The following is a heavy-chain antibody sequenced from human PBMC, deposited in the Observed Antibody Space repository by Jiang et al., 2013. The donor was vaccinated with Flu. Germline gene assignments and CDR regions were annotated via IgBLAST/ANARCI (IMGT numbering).Heavy chain of an antibody. J-gene: IGHJ5*02. Sequence: GSGLVKPSETLSLTCTVSGGSISSSSYYWGWIRQPPGKGLEWIGSIYYSGSTYYNPSLKSRVTISVDTSKNQFSLKLSSVTAADTAVYYCATTPRYFDWLFPPRGWFDPWGQGTLVTVSS. CDR3: ATTPRYFDWLFPPRGWFDP. D-gene: IGHD3-9*01. V-gene: IGHV4-39*01. CDR1: GGSISSSSYY. CDR2: IYYSGST.